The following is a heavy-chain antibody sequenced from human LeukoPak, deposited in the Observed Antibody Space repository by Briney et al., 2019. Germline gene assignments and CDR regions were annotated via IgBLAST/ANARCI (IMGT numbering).Heavy chain of an antibody. CDR2: INSDGSST. V-gene: IGHV3-74*01. CDR1: GFTLSSYW. Sequence: TGGSLRLSCAASGFTLSSYWMHWVRQAPGKGLVWVSRINSDGSSTSYADSVKGRFTTSRDNPKNTLYLQMNSLRAEDTAVYYCARDGSSWSNWLDPWGQGTLVTVSS. J-gene: IGHJ5*02. CDR3: ARDGSSWSNWLDP. D-gene: IGHD6-13*01.